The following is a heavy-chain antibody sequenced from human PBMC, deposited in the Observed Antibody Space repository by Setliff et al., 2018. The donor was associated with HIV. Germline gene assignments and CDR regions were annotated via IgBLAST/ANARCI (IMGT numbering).Heavy chain of an antibody. D-gene: IGHD3-22*01. Sequence: ASVKVSCKASGYRFNAYGISWVRQAPGQGLEWMGWISPYNGDTRFAQSLQGRVTLTTDTSTNTAYMEMRTLRSDDTAVYFCVRGVTRDISGYYRDEYFQHWGQGTPVTVSS. CDR1: GYRFNAYG. J-gene: IGHJ1*01. CDR2: ISPYNGDT. CDR3: VRGVTRDISGYYRDEYFQH. V-gene: IGHV1-18*01.